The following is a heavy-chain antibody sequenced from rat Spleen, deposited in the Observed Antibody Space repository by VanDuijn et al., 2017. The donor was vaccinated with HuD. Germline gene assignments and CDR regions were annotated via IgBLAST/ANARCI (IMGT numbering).Heavy chain of an antibody. J-gene: IGHJ2*01. CDR2: ISYEGSST. V-gene: IGHV5-22*01. D-gene: IGHD1-6*01. CDR3: ARHSGIIGGDYFDY. CDR1: GFTFSDYY. Sequence: EVQLVESGGGLVQPGRSLKLSCAASGFTFSDYYMAWVRQAPKKGLEWVASISYEGSSTYYGDSVKGRFTISRDNAKSTLYLQMNSLRSEDTATYYCARHSGIIGGDYFDYWGQGVMVTVSS.